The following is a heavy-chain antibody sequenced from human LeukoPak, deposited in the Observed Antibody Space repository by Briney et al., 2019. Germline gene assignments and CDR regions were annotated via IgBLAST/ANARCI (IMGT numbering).Heavy chain of an antibody. J-gene: IGHJ3*02. CDR2: IYNSGNT. CDR3: ARRRRITMVRGVNVDAFDI. V-gene: IGHV4-59*12. CDR1: GGSISSYY. D-gene: IGHD3-10*01. Sequence: SETLSLTCTVSGGSISSYYWSWIRQPPGKGLEWIGYIYNSGNTNYNPSLKSRVTISVDTSKDQFSLKLSSVTAADTAVYYCARRRRITMVRGVNVDAFDIWGQGTMVTVSS.